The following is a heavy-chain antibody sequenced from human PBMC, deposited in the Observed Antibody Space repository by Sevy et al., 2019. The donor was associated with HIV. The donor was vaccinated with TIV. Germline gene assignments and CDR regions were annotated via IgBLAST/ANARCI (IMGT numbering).Heavy chain of an antibody. J-gene: IGHJ3*02. Sequence: GGSLRLSCAASGFTFSNYNMNWVRQAPGEGLKWVSSISSSSADIYYTDSVKGRFTVSRDNSRKSLFLQMNGLSAEDTALYYCARGLLVGSTYVFDIWGRGTMVTVSS. D-gene: IGHD1-26*01. CDR3: ARGLLVGSTYVFDI. CDR1: GFTFSNYN. V-gene: IGHV3-21*01. CDR2: ISSSSADI.